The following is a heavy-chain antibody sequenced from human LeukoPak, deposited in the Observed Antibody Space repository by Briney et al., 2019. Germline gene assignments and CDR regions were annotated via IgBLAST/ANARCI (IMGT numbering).Heavy chain of an antibody. CDR2: ISTNGDST. CDR3: AKDRAGTSGIRRGIDY. D-gene: IGHD3-10*01. Sequence: GGSLRLSCAASGFSFGYYWMHWVRQAPGNGLVWVSRISTNGDSTTYADSVRGRFTISRDNAMNTLNLQMNSLRAEDTAVYYCAKDRAGTSGIRRGIDYWGQGTLVTVSS. CDR1: GFSFGYYW. J-gene: IGHJ4*02. V-gene: IGHV3-74*01.